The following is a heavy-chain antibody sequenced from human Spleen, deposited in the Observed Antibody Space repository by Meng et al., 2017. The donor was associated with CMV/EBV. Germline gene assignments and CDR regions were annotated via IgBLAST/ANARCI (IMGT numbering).Heavy chain of an antibody. CDR3: ARVFPPGPFNY. D-gene: IGHD3-3*01. CDR2: IYYSGST. Sequence: SETLSLTCTVSGGSVSSGSYYWSWIRQPPGKGLEWIGSIYYSGSTNHNPSLKRRVIISVDTSKNQFSLKLSSVTAADTAVYYCARVFPPGPFNYWGQGTLVTVSS. V-gene: IGHV4-61*01. J-gene: IGHJ4*02. CDR1: GGSVSSGSYY.